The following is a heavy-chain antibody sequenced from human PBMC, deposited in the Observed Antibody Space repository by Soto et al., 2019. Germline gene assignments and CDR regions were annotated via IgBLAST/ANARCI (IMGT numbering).Heavy chain of an antibody. CDR1: GFSFSSYW. CDR2: INSDGSST. V-gene: IGHV3-74*01. D-gene: IGHD2-2*01. Sequence: PGGSLRLSCAASGFSFSSYWMHWVRQAPGKGLVWVSRINSDGSSTSYADSVKGRFTISRDNAKNTLYLQMNSLRAEDTAVYYCARSDCSSTSCYAYYYGMDVWGQGTTVTVS. CDR3: ARSDCSSTSCYAYYYGMDV. J-gene: IGHJ6*02.